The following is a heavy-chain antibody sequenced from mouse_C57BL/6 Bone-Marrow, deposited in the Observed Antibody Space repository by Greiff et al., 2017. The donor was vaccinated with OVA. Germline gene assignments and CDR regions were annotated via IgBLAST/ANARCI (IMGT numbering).Heavy chain of an antibody. V-gene: IGHV5-17*01. CDR2: ISSGSSTI. J-gene: IGHJ1*03. Sequence: EVQLVESGGGLVKPGGSLKLSCAASGFTFSDYGMHWVRQAPEKGLEWVAYISSGSSTIYYADTVKGRFTISRDNAKNPLFLQMTSLRSEDTAMYYCARVNYWYFDVWGTGATVTGSS. CDR1: GFTFSDYG. CDR3: ARVNYWYFDV.